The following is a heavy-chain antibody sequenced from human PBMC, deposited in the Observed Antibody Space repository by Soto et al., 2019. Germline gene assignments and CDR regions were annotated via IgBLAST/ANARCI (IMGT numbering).Heavy chain of an antibody. CDR1: GYSFTNYW. J-gene: IGHJ4*02. Sequence: GESLKISCKGSGYSFTNYWIGWVRQIPGKGLEWMGIINPADSDTRYSPSFQGQVTVSVDKSISTAYLHRGSLKASDTAMYYCVRQDSTGYYSHWGQGTPVTVSS. CDR2: INPADSDT. CDR3: VRQDSTGYYSH. D-gene: IGHD3-9*01. V-gene: IGHV5-51*01.